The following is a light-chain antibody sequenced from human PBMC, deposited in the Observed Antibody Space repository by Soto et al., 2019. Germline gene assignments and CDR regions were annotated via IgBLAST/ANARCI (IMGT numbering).Light chain of an antibody. CDR2: DVS. CDR3: SSYTSSRTYV. Sequence: VLTQPSSLSVSPGQSITISCTGTSSDVGAYSYVSWYQQHPGKAPKLIIYDVSDRPSGISNRFSGSKSDNTASLTISGLQAEDEAEYYCSSYTSSRTYVFGTGTKVTVL. CDR1: SSDVGAYSY. J-gene: IGLJ1*01. V-gene: IGLV2-14*01.